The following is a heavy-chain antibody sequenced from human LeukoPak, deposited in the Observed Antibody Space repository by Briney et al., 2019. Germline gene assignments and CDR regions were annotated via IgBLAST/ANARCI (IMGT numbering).Heavy chain of an antibody. J-gene: IGHJ4*02. D-gene: IGHD5-18*01. V-gene: IGHV4-38-2*02. CDR3: ARDLAVDTAMPKGY. Sequence: SETLSLTCTVSGYSISSGYYWGWIRQPPGKGLEWVGSIYHSGSTYYNPSLKSRVTISVDTSKNQFSLKLSSVTAADTAVYYCARDLAVDTAMPKGYWGQGTLVTVSS. CDR2: IYHSGST. CDR1: GYSISSGYY.